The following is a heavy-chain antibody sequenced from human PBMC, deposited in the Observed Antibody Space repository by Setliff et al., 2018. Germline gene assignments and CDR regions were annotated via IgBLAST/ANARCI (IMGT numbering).Heavy chain of an antibody. D-gene: IGHD3-16*01. CDR2: IIPVFGTA. V-gene: IGHV1-69*05. CDR1: GGTFRTDG. CDR3: ARDNMGRLMLTFGGAADY. J-gene: IGHJ4*02. Sequence: ASVKVSCKASGGTFRTDGFNWVRQAPGQGLEWMGRIIPVFGTAKYVQKFQGRVTLTTDTSTSTVYMELRSLTSDDTAIYYCARDNMGRLMLTFGGAADYWGQGTLVTVSS.